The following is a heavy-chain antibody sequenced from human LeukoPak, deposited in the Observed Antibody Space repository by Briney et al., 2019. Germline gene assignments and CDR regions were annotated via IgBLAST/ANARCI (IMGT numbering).Heavy chain of an antibody. CDR2: IKEDGSEK. CDR3: ARDYTGGWNDY. J-gene: IGHJ4*02. V-gene: IGHV3-7*01. D-gene: IGHD7-27*01. CDR1: GFTFRKHW. Sequence: GGSLRLSCAATGFTFRKHWMSWVRQAIGKGLECVAKIKEDGSEKHYVDSVKGRFTISRDNPKNSLYLQMNSLRADDTAVYYCARDYTGGWNDYWGQGTLVTVSS.